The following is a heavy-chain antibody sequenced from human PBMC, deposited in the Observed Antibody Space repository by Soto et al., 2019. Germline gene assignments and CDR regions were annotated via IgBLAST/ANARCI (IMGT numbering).Heavy chain of an antibody. D-gene: IGHD6-6*01. CDR3: AKDGDTPITASSSFSRPNNWFDP. CDR1: GFTFSSYA. CDR2: ISGSGGSS. Sequence: GGSLRLSCAASGFTFSSYAMSWVRQAPGKGLEWVSAISGSGGSSYYADSVKGRFTISRDNSKNTLYLQMNSLRAEDMAVYYCAKDGDTPITASSSFSRPNNWFDPWGQGTLVTVSS. V-gene: IGHV3-23*01. J-gene: IGHJ5*02.